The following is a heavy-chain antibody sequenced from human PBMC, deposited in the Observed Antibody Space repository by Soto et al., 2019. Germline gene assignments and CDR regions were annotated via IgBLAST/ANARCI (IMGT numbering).Heavy chain of an antibody. D-gene: IGHD6-6*01. Sequence: ASVKVSCKASGYTFTSYAMHWVRQAPGQRLEWMGWINAGNGNTKYSQKFQGRVTITRDTSASTAYMELSSLRSEDTAVYYCARIGQLDEGFDYWGQGTLVTVSS. J-gene: IGHJ4*02. V-gene: IGHV1-3*01. CDR1: GYTFTSYA. CDR2: INAGNGNT. CDR3: ARIGQLDEGFDY.